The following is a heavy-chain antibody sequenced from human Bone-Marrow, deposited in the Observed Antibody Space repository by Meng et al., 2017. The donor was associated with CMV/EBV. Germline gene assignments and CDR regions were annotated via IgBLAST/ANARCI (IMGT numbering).Heavy chain of an antibody. Sequence: SGGSISSGVYYWSWIRQHPGRGLEWIGHIYYTGSTHYNPSLKSRVSLSVDTSKNQFSLKLSAVTAADTAVYYCAGGGVEWLSDYFDYWGQGTLVTVSS. CDR3: AGGGVEWLSDYFDY. V-gene: IGHV4-31*02. CDR1: GGSISSGVYY. D-gene: IGHD3-3*01. CDR2: IYYTGST. J-gene: IGHJ4*02.